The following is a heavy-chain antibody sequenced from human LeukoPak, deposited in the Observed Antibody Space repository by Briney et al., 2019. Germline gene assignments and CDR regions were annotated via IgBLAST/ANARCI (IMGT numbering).Heavy chain of an antibody. V-gene: IGHV4-4*07. J-gene: IGHJ4*02. CDR2: IYTSGST. Sequence: SETLSLTCTVSGGSISSYYWSWIRQPAGKGLEWIGRIYTSGSTNYNPSLKSRVTMSVDTSKNQFSLKLNSVTAADTAVYYCARGGGRWLQFWGSSYFDYWGQGTLVTVSS. CDR1: GGSISSYY. D-gene: IGHD5-24*01. CDR3: ARGGGRWLQFWGSSYFDY.